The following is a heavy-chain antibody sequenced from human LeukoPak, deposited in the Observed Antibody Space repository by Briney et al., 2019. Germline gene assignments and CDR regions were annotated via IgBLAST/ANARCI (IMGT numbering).Heavy chain of an antibody. CDR3: ARDGSGLGPFDY. V-gene: IGHV1-18*01. D-gene: IGHD3-22*01. CDR1: GYTFTSYA. Sequence: GASVKVSCKASGYTFTSYAMNWVRQAPGQGLEWMGWISAYNGNTNYAQKLQGRVTMTTDTSTSTAYMELRSLRSDDTAVYYCARDGSGLGPFDYWGQGTLVTVSS. CDR2: ISAYNGNT. J-gene: IGHJ4*02.